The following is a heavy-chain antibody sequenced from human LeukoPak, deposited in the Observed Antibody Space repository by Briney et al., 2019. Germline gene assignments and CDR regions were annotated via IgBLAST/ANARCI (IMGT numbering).Heavy chain of an antibody. CDR3: ARGRVYSSGWVRRYYFDY. V-gene: IGHV4-39*07. Sequence: PSETLSLTCTVSGGSISSSSYYWGWIRQPPGKGLEWIGEINHSGSTNYNPSLKSRVTISVDTSKNQFSLKLSSVTAADTAVYYCARGRVYSSGWVRRYYFDYWGQGTLVTVSS. CDR1: GGSISSSSYY. J-gene: IGHJ4*02. CDR2: INHSGST. D-gene: IGHD6-19*01.